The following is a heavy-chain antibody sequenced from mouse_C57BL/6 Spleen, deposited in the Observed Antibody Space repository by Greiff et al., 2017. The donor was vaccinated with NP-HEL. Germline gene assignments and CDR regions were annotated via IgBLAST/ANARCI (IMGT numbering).Heavy chain of an antibody. V-gene: IGHV1-52*01. CDR3: AKNRDGYFDV. Sequence: VQLQQPGAELVRPGSSVKLSCKASGYTFTSYWMHWVKQRPIQGLEWIGNIDPSDSETHYNQKFKDKATLTVDKSSSTAYMQLRRLTSEDSAIYYCAKNRDGYFDVWGPGTTVTVSS. CDR1: GYTFTSYW. J-gene: IGHJ1*01. D-gene: IGHD4-1*01. CDR2: IDPSDSET.